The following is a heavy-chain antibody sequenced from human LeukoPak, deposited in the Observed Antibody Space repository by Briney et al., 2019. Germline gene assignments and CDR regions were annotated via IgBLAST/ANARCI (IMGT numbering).Heavy chain of an antibody. CDR1: GYTLTELS. J-gene: IGHJ6*02. Sequence: ASAKVSCKVSGYTLTELSMHWVRQAPGKGLEWMGGFDPEDGETIYAQKFQGRVTMTEDTSTDTAYMELSSLRSEDTAVYYCATYSSGGQHYYYYYGMDVWGQGTTVTVSS. V-gene: IGHV1-24*01. CDR2: FDPEDGET. CDR3: ATYSSGGQHYYYYYGMDV. D-gene: IGHD6-25*01.